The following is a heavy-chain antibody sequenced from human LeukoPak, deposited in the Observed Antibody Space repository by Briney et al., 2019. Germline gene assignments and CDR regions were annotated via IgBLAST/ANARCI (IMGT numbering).Heavy chain of an antibody. CDR2: IYTSGST. CDR3: AREVGYYDFWSGSYFDY. Sequence: SETLSLTCTVSGGSISSGSYYWSWIRQPAGKGLEWIGRIYTSGSTNYNPSLKSRVTISVDTSKNQFSLKLSSMTAADTAVYYCAREVGYYDFWSGSYFDYWGQGTLVTVSS. J-gene: IGHJ4*02. CDR1: GGSISSGSYY. V-gene: IGHV4-61*02. D-gene: IGHD3-3*01.